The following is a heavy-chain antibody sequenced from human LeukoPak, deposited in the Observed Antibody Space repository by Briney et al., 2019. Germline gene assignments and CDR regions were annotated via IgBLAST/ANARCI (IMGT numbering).Heavy chain of an antibody. CDR3: ARESAYSFNWSWFDL. CDR1: AVSISSYY. D-gene: IGHD1-1*01. Sequence: SESLSLTCSVTAVSISSYYWSWIRQPAGKGLEWIGRIYSSGSTHYNPSLKSRLTMSVETSKNQVSLKLNSVTAADTAVYYCARESAYSFNWSWFDLWGQGTLVTVSS. CDR2: IYSSGST. J-gene: IGHJ5*02. V-gene: IGHV4-4*07.